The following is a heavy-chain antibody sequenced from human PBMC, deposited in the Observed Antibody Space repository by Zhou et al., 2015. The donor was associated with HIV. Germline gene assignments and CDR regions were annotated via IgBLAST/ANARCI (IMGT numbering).Heavy chain of an antibody. Sequence: QVQLVQSGAEVKKPGASVKVSCKASGYTFTNYGITWVRQAPGQGLEWMGGISTYNINAVYAQKFQGRITMSTDISTTTAYMELRSLRSDDTAVYYCARVRDENSNYGRYFYGMDVWGQGTTVTVSS. CDR3: ARVRDENSNYGRYFYGMDV. D-gene: IGHD4-11*01. V-gene: IGHV1-18*01. CDR1: GYTFTNYG. CDR2: ISTYNINA. J-gene: IGHJ6*02.